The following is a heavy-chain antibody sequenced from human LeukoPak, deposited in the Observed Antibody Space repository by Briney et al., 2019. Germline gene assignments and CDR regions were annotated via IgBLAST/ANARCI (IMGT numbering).Heavy chain of an antibody. CDR2: ISGSGSTI. J-gene: IGHJ4*02. CDR3: ARSLRSSSGDY. D-gene: IGHD6-13*01. CDR1: GFTLSSYE. V-gene: IGHV3-48*03. Sequence: GGSLRLSCAASGFTLSSYEMNWVRQAPGKGLEWVSHISGSGSTIFYADSVKGRFTISRDNAKNFLYLQMNSLRAEDTAVYYCARSLRSSSGDYWGQGTLVTVSS.